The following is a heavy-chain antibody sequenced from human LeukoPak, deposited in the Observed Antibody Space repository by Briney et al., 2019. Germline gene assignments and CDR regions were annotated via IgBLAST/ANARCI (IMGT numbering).Heavy chain of an antibody. CDR3: ASSRSGGFWSSYSSYNWFDP. J-gene: IGHJ5*02. V-gene: IGHV4-59*01. Sequence: PSEALSLTCTVSGGSISSYYWSWIRQPPGKGLEWIGYIYYSGSTNYNPSLKSRVTISVDTSKNQFSLKLSSVTAADTAVYYCASSRSGGFWSSYSSYNWFDPWGQGTLVTVSS. CDR1: GGSISSYY. CDR2: IYYSGST. D-gene: IGHD3-3*01.